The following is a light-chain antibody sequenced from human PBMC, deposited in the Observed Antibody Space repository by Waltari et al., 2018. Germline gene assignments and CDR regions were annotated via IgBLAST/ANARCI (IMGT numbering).Light chain of an antibody. V-gene: IGLV1-51*02. CDR2: ENN. J-gene: IGLJ3*02. CDR1: SSNIGNKN. Sequence: QSVLTQPPSVSAAPGQKVTIPCSGSSSNIGNKNVSWYQQLPGTAPKLLIYENNKRPSGIPDRFSGSESDTSATLGITGLQTGDEADYYCGAWDSSLNAWVFGGGTKVTVL. CDR3: GAWDSSLNAWV.